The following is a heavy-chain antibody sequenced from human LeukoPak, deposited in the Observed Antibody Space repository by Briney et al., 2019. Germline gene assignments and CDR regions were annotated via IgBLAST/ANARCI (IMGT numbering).Heavy chain of an antibody. CDR1: GFTFPAYA. J-gene: IGHJ4*02. Sequence: PGGSLRLSCAASGFTFPAYAMNWVRQAPGKGLEWVSVISGTGGSTYYADSVKGRFTISRDNSKNTLNLQMNSLRVADTAVYYCAKRGSGDYFDYWGQGTLVTVSS. CDR2: ISGTGGST. V-gene: IGHV3-23*01. CDR3: AKRGSGDYFDY. D-gene: IGHD3-16*01.